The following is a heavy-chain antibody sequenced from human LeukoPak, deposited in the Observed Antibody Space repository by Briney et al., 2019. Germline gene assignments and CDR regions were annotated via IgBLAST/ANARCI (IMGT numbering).Heavy chain of an antibody. CDR3: ARGLDTIFGVVTTDHYYYYMDV. CDR2: IIPIFGTA. CDR1: GGTFSSYA. V-gene: IGHV1-69*06. J-gene: IGHJ6*03. Sequence: SVKVSCKASGGTFSSYAISWVRQAPGQGLEWMGGIIPIFGTANYAQKFQGRVTITADKSTSTAYMELSSLRSEDTAVYYCARGLDTIFGVVTTDHYYYYMDVWGKGTTVTVSS. D-gene: IGHD3-3*01.